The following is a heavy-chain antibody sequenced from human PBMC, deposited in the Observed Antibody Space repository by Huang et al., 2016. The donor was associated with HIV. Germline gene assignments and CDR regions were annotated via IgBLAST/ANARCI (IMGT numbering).Heavy chain of an antibody. Sequence: QVQLVESGGGVVQPGRSLRLSCAASGFGFGNYGIHWVRQAPGKGLGWVAVISYDENKKYYADSGKGRFTISRDNSNNTLFLQMNSLRAEDTAVYYCGKDWTGSSGWFTLHYYYYGMDVWGQGTTVTVSS. J-gene: IGHJ6*02. CDR1: GFGFGNYG. CDR2: ISYDENKK. V-gene: IGHV3-30*18. CDR3: GKDWTGSSGWFTLHYYYYGMDV. D-gene: IGHD6-19*01.